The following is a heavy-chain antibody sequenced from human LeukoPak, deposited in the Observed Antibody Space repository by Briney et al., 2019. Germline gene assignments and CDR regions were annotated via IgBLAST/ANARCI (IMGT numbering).Heavy chain of an antibody. CDR3: ARHHFADAQINDIVVESYGMDV. D-gene: IGHD2-15*01. J-gene: IGHJ6*02. CDR2: IYYSGST. CDR1: GGSISSYY. Sequence: LETLSLTCTVSGGSISSYYWSWIRQPPGKGLEWIGYIYYSGSTNYNPSLKSRVTISVDTSKNQFSLKLSSVTAADTAVYYCARHHFADAQINDIVVESYGMDVWGQGTTVTVSS. V-gene: IGHV4-59*08.